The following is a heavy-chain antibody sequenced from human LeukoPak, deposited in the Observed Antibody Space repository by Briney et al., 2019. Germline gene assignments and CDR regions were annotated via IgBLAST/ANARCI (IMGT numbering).Heavy chain of an antibody. V-gene: IGHV4-59*01. CDR1: GGSISIYY. CDR2: IYYSGST. J-gene: IGHJ6*03. CDR3: ARESHYSNYYYYYMDV. Sequence: PSETLSLTCTVPGGSISIYYWSWIRQPPGKGLEYIGYIYYSGSTNYNPSLKSRVTISVDTPKNQFSLKLSSVTAADTAVYYCARESHYSNYYYYYMDVWGKGTTVTVSS. D-gene: IGHD4-11*01.